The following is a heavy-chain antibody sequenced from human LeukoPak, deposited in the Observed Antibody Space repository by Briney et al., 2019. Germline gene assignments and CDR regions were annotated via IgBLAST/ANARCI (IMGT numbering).Heavy chain of an antibody. CDR2: ISSSSSYM. J-gene: IGHJ4*02. D-gene: IGHD6-19*01. V-gene: IGHV3-21*01. Sequence: PGGSLRLSCAASGFTFSSYSMNWVRQAPGKGLEWVSSISSSSSYMYYADSVKGRFTISRDNAKNSLYLQMNSLRAEDTAVYYCAREPNRIWYSSGWYVWYYFDYWGQGTLVTVSS. CDR3: AREPNRIWYSSGWYVWYYFDY. CDR1: GFTFSSYS.